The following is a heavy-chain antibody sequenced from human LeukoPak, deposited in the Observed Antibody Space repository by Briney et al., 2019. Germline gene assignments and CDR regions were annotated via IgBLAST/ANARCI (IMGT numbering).Heavy chain of an antibody. D-gene: IGHD2-21*02. V-gene: IGHV3-21*05. CDR1: GFDFKIYT. CDR2: IDRNSDYI. J-gene: IGHJ1*01. CDR3: PLTKAATATFEEYLDT. Sequence: PGGSLRLSCAASGFDFKIYTMNWIRQAPGKGLEWVAYIDRNSDYIYYADSVQGRLTISRDNAKNSLYLQMNSLRVDDMGLYYCPLTKAATATFEEYLDTWGQGTLVTVSS.